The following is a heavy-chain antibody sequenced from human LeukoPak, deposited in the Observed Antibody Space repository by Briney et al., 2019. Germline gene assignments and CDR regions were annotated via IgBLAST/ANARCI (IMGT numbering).Heavy chain of an antibody. V-gene: IGHV3-23*01. CDR1: GFTFSSYA. CDR3: AKDRGYYDSSGYCFDY. J-gene: IGHJ4*02. CDR2: ISGSGGST. D-gene: IGHD3-22*01. Sequence: GGSLRLSCAASGFTFSSYAMSWVRQAPGKGLEWVSAISGSGGSTYYADSVKGRFTISRDNPKNTLYLQMNSLRAEDTAVYYCAKDRGYYDSSGYCFDYWGQGTLVTVSS.